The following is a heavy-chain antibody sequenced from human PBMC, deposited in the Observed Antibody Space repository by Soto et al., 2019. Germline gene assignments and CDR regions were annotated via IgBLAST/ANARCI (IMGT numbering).Heavy chain of an antibody. CDR2: IKSKTDGGTT. CDR1: GFTFSNAW. V-gene: IGHV3-15*01. Sequence: EVQLVESGGGLVKPGGSLRLSCAASGFTFSNAWMSWVRQAPGKGLEWVGRIKSKTDGGTTDYAAPVKGRFTISRDDSKNTLYLQMNSLKTEDTAVYYCTTMVRGVNDAFDIWGQGTMVTVSS. D-gene: IGHD3-10*01. J-gene: IGHJ3*02. CDR3: TTMVRGVNDAFDI.